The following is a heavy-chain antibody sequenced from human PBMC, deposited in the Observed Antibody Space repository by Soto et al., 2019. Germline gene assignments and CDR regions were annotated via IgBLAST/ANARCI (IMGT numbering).Heavy chain of an antibody. CDR2: ISYDGSNK. CDR3: AKDDAATIFDY. Sequence: GESQKISCAASGFTFSSYGMHWVRQAPGKGLEWVAVISYDGSNKYYADSVKGRFTISRDNSKNTLYLQMNSLRAEDTAVYYCAKDDAATIFDYWGQGTLVTVSS. J-gene: IGHJ4*02. V-gene: IGHV3-30*18. D-gene: IGHD5-12*01. CDR1: GFTFSSYG.